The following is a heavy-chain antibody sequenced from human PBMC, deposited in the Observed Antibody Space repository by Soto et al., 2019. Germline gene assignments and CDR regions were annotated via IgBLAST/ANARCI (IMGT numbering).Heavy chain of an antibody. J-gene: IGHJ6*02. V-gene: IGHV4-39*01. CDR2: IYYSGST. Sequence: QLQLQESGPGLVKPSETLSLTCTVSGGSISSSSYYWGWIRQPPGKGLEWIGSIYYSGSTYYNPSLKSRVTISVDTSKNQFSLKLSSVTAADTAVYYCARQLYWKDFQGYYYYGMDVWGQGTTVTVSS. D-gene: IGHD2-15*01. CDR3: ARQLYWKDFQGYYYYGMDV. CDR1: GGSISSSSYY.